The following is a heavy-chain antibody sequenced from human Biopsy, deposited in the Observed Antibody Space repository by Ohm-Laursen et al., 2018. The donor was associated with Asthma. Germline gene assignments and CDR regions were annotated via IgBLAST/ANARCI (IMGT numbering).Heavy chain of an antibody. V-gene: IGHV1-18*01. J-gene: IGHJ6*02. CDR3: ARAVDYSQGYGIDV. Sequence: ASVKVSCKTSGYTFNSAGITWVRQAPGQGLEWMGWISVYNGNTKVAQKLQDRVTMITDTSTSTAYMELRSLRSDDAAVYFCARAVDYSQGYGIDVWGQGTTVTVS. D-gene: IGHD3-10*01. CDR1: GYTFNSAG. CDR2: ISVYNGNT.